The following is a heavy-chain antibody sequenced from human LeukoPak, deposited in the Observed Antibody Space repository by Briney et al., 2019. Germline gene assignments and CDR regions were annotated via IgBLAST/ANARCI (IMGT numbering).Heavy chain of an antibody. CDR3: ARDLLRGGSFDY. J-gene: IGHJ4*02. D-gene: IGHD3-16*01. CDR2: ISSDGSNK. V-gene: IGHV3-30-3*01. CDR1: GFIFSTYA. Sequence: GRSLRLSCAASGFIFSTYAMQWVRQAPGKGLEWVSVISSDGSNKFYADSVKGRFTISRDNSENTLYLQMNSLRAEDTAVYYCARDLLRGGSFDYWGQGTPVSVSS.